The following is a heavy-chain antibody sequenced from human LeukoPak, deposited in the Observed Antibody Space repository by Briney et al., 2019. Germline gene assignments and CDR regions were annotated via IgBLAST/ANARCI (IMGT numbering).Heavy chain of an antibody. D-gene: IGHD3-10*01. V-gene: IGHV1-18*01. CDR2: ISAYNGNT. J-gene: IGHJ4*02. Sequence: GASVKVSCTASGYSFSSYGITWVRQAPGQGLEWMGWISAYNGNTNYAQNLQGRVTMTTDTSTSTAYMEMRSLRSDDTAVYYCAKDTYYGSGSYPGYWGQGTLVTVSS. CDR3: AKDTYYGSGSYPGY. CDR1: GYSFSSYG.